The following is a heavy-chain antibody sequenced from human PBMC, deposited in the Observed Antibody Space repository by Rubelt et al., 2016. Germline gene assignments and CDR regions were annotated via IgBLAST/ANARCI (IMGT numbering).Heavy chain of an antibody. CDR3: ARGTGNYGSYYFEY. J-gene: IGHJ4*02. CDR2: IKEDGSEK. Sequence: EVQLVESGGGLAQPGGSLRLSCAASGFTFSNYNMNWVRQAPGKGLEWVANIKEDGSEKHYVDSVKGRFTISRDNAKNSMYLQMNSLRAEDTAGFYRARGTGNYGSYYFEYWGQGTLVTVSS. D-gene: IGHD6-6*01. V-gene: IGHV3-7*01. CDR1: GFTFSNYN.